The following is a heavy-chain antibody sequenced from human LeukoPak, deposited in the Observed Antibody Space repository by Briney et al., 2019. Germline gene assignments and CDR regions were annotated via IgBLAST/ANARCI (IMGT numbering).Heavy chain of an antibody. CDR3: ARASYDSSGYTMINY. CDR2: INPSGGST. D-gene: IGHD3-22*01. Sequence: ASVKVSCKASGYTFTGYYMHWVRQAPGQGLEWMGIINPSGGSTSYAQKFQGRVTMTRDMSTSTVYMELSSLRSEDTAVYYCARASYDSSGYTMINYWGQGTLVTVSS. V-gene: IGHV1-46*01. CDR1: GYTFTGYY. J-gene: IGHJ4*02.